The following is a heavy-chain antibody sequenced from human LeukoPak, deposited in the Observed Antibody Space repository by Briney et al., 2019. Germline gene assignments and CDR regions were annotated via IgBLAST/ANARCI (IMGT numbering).Heavy chain of an antibody. CDR2: INHSGST. J-gene: IGHJ6*02. CDR1: GGSFSGYY. CDR3: AGQWELRYYGMDV. D-gene: IGHD1-26*01. Sequence: SETVSLTCAVYGGSFSGYYWSWIRQPPGKGLEWIGEINHSGSTNYNPSLKSRVTISVDTSKNQFSLKLSSVTAADTAVYYCAGQWELRYYGMDVWGQGTTVTVSS. V-gene: IGHV4-34*01.